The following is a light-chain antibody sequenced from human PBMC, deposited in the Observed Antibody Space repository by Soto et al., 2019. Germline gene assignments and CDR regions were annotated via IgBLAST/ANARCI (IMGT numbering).Light chain of an antibody. V-gene: IGKV1-5*03. CDR3: QQYRSAST. Sequence: DIQMTQSPSTLSAFVGDRVTITCRASQSVSNWLAWYQQKPGKAPRLLISKASTLESGVPSRFSGSGSGTEFTLSISSLPPEDFATYYCQQYRSASTFGQGTKVDIK. CDR2: KAS. J-gene: IGKJ2*02. CDR1: QSVSNW.